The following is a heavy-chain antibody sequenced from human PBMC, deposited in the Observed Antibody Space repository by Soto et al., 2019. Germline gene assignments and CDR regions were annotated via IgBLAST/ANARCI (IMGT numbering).Heavy chain of an antibody. J-gene: IGHJ4*02. V-gene: IGHV4-30-2*01. D-gene: IGHD3-22*01. CDR1: GGSISSGGSS. CDR3: ARGAVVNFDS. CDR2: IYHSGST. Sequence: QLQLQESGSGLVKPSQTLSLTCAVSGGSISSGGSSWTWIRQPPGKGLEWIGYIYHSGSTYYNPSLKSRVTISVDRPKNQFSLKLTSVTAADTAGYYCARGAVVNFDSWGQGTLVTVSS.